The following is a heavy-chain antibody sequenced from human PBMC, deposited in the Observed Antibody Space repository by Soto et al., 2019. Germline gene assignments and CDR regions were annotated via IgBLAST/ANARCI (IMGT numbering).Heavy chain of an antibody. CDR2: ISAYNGNT. J-gene: IGHJ4*02. CDR3: ARGYCSSTSFYDHNDYVSGADY. CDR1: GYTFTSYG. Sequence: QVQLLQSGAEVKKPGASVKVSCKASGYTFTSYGVTWVRQAPGQGLEWMGWISAYNGNTNYAQKFQGRVTMTTDTSTTIADRELRSLRSDDTAIYYCARGYCSSTSFYDHNDYVSGADYWGQGTLVTVSS. V-gene: IGHV1-18*04. D-gene: IGHD2-2*01.